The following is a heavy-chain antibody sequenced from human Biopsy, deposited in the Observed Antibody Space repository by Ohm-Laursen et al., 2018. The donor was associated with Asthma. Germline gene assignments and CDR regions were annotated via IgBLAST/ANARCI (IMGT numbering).Heavy chain of an antibody. J-gene: IGHJ4*02. Sequence: SLRLSCTASGFTVSRDHMFWVRQAPGKGLEWVSVIYSGGTSHTADSVRGRFTISRDNSKNTLHLQMNSLRAEDTAVYYCAKAREDIVVVVAVSDSWGQGTLVTVSS. CDR1: GFTVSRDH. CDR2: IYSGGTS. CDR3: AKAREDIVVVVAVSDS. V-gene: IGHV3-53*01. D-gene: IGHD2-15*01.